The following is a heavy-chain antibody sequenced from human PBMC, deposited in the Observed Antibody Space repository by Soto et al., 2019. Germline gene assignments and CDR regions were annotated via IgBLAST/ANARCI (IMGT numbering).Heavy chain of an antibody. CDR3: ASVLRYL. Sequence: QVQLQQWGAGLLKPSETLSLTCAVYGGSFSGYYWSWIRQSPGKGLEWIGEINDSGRTNYNPSLTSRVTISVDTSKKQFSLNLRSVTAADTAVHYCASVLRYLWGQGTLVTVSS. J-gene: IGHJ4*02. V-gene: IGHV4-34*01. D-gene: IGHD3-16*01. CDR1: GGSFSGYY. CDR2: INDSGRT.